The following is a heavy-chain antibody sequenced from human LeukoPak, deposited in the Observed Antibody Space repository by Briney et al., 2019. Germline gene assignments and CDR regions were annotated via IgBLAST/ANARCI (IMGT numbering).Heavy chain of an antibody. D-gene: IGHD1-26*01. V-gene: IGHV1-24*01. Sequence: ASVKVSCKVSGYSLSELSTRWVRQAPGQGLEWMGGFDPGDDETIYAQKFQGRVTMTEDTSTDTAYLELSSLRSEDTAVYFCATEKDLLLDSWGQGTPVTVSS. CDR2: FDPGDDET. CDR3: ATEKDLLLDS. CDR1: GYSLSELS. J-gene: IGHJ5*01.